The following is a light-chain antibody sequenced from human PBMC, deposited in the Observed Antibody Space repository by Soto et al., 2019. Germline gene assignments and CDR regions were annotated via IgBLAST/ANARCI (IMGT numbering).Light chain of an antibody. V-gene: IGLV7-43*01. CDR3: LLFYVNVSV. Sequence: HTVVTQEPSLTVSPGGAVTLTCASSTGAVTSGYYPNWFQQKPGQAPRALIYSTNNRHSWTPARFSGSLLGGKAALTVSGVQPEDEADYYCLLFYVNVSVFGGGTKLTVL. J-gene: IGLJ3*02. CDR1: TGAVTSGYY. CDR2: STN.